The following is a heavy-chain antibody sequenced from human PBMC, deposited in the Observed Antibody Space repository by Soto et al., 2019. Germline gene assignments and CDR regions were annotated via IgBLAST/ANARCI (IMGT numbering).Heavy chain of an antibody. CDR1: GFSLSTSGVG. J-gene: IGHJ4*02. D-gene: IGHD3-22*01. CDR2: IYWNDDK. Sequence: SGPTLVNPTQTLTLTCTFSGFSLSTSGVGVGWIRQPPGKALEWLALIYWNDDKRYSPSLKSRLTITKDTSKNQVVLTMTNMDPVDTATYYCAHTSSGYYYDQYYFDYWGQGTLVTVSS. V-gene: IGHV2-5*01. CDR3: AHTSSGYYYDQYYFDY.